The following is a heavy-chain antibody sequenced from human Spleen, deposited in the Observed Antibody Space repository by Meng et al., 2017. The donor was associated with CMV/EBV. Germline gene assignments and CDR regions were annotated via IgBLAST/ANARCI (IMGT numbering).Heavy chain of an antibody. D-gene: IGHD3-16*01. CDR2: INPSGGST. CDR1: GYTFTSYY. Sequence: ASVKVSCKASGYTFTSYYMHWVRRAPGQGLEWMGIINPSGGSTSYAQKFQGRVTMTRDTSTSTVYMELSSLRSEDTAVYYCARVRSMGDWFDPWGQGTLVTVSS. V-gene: IGHV1-46*01. CDR3: ARVRSMGDWFDP. J-gene: IGHJ5*02.